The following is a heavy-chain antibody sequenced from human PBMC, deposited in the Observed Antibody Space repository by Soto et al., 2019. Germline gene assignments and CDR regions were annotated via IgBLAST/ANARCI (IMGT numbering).Heavy chain of an antibody. CDR1: GYMFTING. CDR2: ISTNSGNT. D-gene: IGHD3-9*01. Sequence: QVKVVQSGSGVKKPGASVKVSCKTSGYMFTINGISWVRQVPGQGLEWMGWISTNSGNTKFAQNFQDRVTLTTDTSTSTAYMELRSLRSDDTAIYYCARDKDWDLDNWGQGTLVTVSS. J-gene: IGHJ4*02. CDR3: ARDKDWDLDN. V-gene: IGHV1-18*01.